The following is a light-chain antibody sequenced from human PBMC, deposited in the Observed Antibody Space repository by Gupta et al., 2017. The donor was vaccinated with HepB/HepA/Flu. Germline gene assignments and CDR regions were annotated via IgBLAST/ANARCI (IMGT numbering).Light chain of an antibody. J-gene: IGKJ3*01. Sequence: VLTQSPGTLSLSPGERATLSCRASQSVSSSFLAWYQQKPGQAPRLLIYGASSRATGIPDRFSGSVSGTDFTLTITRLEPEDFAVYYCQQYGSSPFTFGPGTKVEIK. CDR1: QSVSSSF. V-gene: IGKV3-20*01. CDR3: QQYGSSPFT. CDR2: GAS.